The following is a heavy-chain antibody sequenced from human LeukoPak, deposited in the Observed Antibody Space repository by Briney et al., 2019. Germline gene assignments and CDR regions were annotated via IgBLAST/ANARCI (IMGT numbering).Heavy chain of an antibody. V-gene: IGHV1-46*01. CDR3: ARDDWIADAFDI. CDR1: GYTFTSYY. CDR2: INPSGGST. Sequence: ASVNVSCKASGYTFTSYYMHWVRQAPGQGLEWMGIINPSGGSTSYAQKFQGRVTMTRDTSTSTVYMELSSLRSEDTAVYYCARDDWIADAFDIWGQGTMVTVSS. D-gene: IGHD3-9*01. J-gene: IGHJ3*02.